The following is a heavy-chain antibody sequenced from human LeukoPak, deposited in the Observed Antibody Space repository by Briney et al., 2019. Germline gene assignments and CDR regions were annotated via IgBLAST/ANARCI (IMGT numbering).Heavy chain of an antibody. CDR1: GFTFSSYA. CDR2: ISYDGSNK. Sequence: PGGSLRLSCAASGFTFSSYAMHWVRQAPGKGLEWVTVISYDGSNKYYADSVKGRFTISRDNSKNTVYLQMNSLRAEDTAVYYCAKDLGGGVGGDYWGQGTLVTVSS. J-gene: IGHJ4*02. D-gene: IGHD3-10*01. V-gene: IGHV3-30-3*01. CDR3: AKDLGGGVGGDY.